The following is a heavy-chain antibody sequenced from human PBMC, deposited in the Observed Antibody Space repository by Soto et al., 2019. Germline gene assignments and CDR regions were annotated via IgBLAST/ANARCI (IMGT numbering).Heavy chain of an antibody. CDR1: GFTFSNYW. J-gene: IGHJ4*02. D-gene: IGHD2-15*01. Sequence: EVQLVESGGDLVQPGGSLRLSCAASGFTFSNYWMHWVRQVSGKGLVWISHIDGAGRSTTDSDSVKGRFTISRDNAKNTFYLQMNSLKAEDTAVYYCVRDDIGVGIDYWGQGTPVTVSS. CDR2: IDGAGRST. CDR3: VRDDIGVGIDY. V-gene: IGHV3-74*01.